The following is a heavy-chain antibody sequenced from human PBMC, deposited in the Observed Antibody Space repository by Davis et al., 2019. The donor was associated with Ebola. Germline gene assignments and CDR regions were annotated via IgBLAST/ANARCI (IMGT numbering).Heavy chain of an antibody. CDR1: GGTFSSYA. Sequence: SVKVSCKASGGTFSSYAISWVRQAPGQGLEWMGGIIPIFGTANYAQKFQGRVTITADESTSTAYMELSSLRSEDTAVYYCARIVGATNGNAFDIWGQGTMVTVSS. V-gene: IGHV1-69*13. J-gene: IGHJ3*02. D-gene: IGHD1-26*01. CDR2: IIPIFGTA. CDR3: ARIVGATNGNAFDI.